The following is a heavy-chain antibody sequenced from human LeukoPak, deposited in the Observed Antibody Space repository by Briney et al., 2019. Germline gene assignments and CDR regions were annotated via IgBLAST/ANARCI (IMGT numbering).Heavy chain of an antibody. CDR1: GFTFSNYA. J-gene: IGHJ6*02. Sequence: PGRSLRLSCAASGFTFSNYAMSWVRQAPGKGLEWVSAISGSGASTYYADSVKGRFTISRDNSKNTLYLQMNSLRAEDTAVYYCAKRTDYGGNSATRYYYGMDVWGQGTTVTVSS. D-gene: IGHD4-23*01. CDR3: AKRTDYGGNSATRYYYGMDV. V-gene: IGHV3-23*01. CDR2: ISGSGAST.